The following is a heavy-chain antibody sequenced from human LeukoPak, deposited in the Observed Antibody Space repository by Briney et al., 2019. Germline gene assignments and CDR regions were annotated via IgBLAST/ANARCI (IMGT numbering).Heavy chain of an antibody. D-gene: IGHD3-10*01. Sequence: GGSLRLSCAASGFTFSSYSMNWVRQAPGKGLEWVSSISSSSSYIYYADSVKGRFNSSRDNAKNSLYMQMNSLRAEDTAVYYCAGVRGVINDYWGQRTLVTVSS. J-gene: IGHJ4*02. CDR2: ISSSSSYI. CDR3: AGVRGVINDY. CDR1: GFTFSSYS. V-gene: IGHV3-21*01.